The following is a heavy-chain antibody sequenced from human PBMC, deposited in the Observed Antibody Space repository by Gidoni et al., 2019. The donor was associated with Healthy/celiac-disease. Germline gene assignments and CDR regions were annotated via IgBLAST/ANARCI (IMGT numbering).Heavy chain of an antibody. Sequence: QVQLQESGPGLVKPSETLSLTCTVSGGSISSYYWSWIRQPPGKGLEWIGYIYYSGSTNYNPSLKSRVTISVDTSKNQFSLKLSSVTAADTAVYYCARDRTGGYYGSGSYYNEAGWFDPWGQGTLVTVSS. D-gene: IGHD3-10*01. CDR2: IYYSGST. J-gene: IGHJ5*02. CDR3: ARDRTGGYYGSGSYYNEAGWFDP. V-gene: IGHV4-59*01. CDR1: GGSISSYY.